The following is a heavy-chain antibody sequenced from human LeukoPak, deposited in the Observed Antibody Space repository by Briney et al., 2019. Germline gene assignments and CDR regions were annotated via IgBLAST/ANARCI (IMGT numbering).Heavy chain of an antibody. CDR1: GYSISSGYY. CDR2: IYHSGST. CDR3: ASAQWLRSEYLPRSWNYFDY. D-gene: IGHD5-12*01. V-gene: IGHV4-38-2*02. Sequence: SETLSLTCTVSGYSISSGYYWGWIRQPPGKGLEWIGSIYHSGSTYYNPSLKSRVTISVDTSKNQFSLKLSSVTAADTAVYYCASAQWLRSEYLPRSWNYFDYWGQGTLVTVSS. J-gene: IGHJ4*02.